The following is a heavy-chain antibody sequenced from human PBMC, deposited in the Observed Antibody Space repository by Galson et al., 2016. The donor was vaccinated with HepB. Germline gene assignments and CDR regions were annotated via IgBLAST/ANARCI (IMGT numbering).Heavy chain of an antibody. Sequence: SLRLSCAASGFTFDDYAMHWVRQAPGKGLEWVSGISWNSGSIGYADSVKGRFTISRDNAKNSLYLQMNSLRAEDTALYYCAKASTPVAYQLPGILDYWGQGTLVTVSS. J-gene: IGHJ4*02. V-gene: IGHV3-9*01. CDR3: AKASTPVAYQLPGILDY. CDR1: GFTFDDYA. D-gene: IGHD2-2*01. CDR2: ISWNSGSI.